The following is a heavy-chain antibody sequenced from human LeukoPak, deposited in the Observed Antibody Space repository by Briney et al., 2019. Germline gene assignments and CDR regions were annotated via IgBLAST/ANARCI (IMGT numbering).Heavy chain of an antibody. J-gene: IGHJ4*02. Sequence: LPGGSLRLSCAASGFTFSDYYMSWIRQAPGKGLEWVANIKQDGSEKYYVDSVRGRFTISRDNAKNSLSLQMNSLRAEDTAVYYCASNYGGWGQGTLVTVSS. D-gene: IGHD4-11*01. CDR1: GFTFSDYY. CDR3: ASNYGG. CDR2: IKQDGSEK. V-gene: IGHV3-7*03.